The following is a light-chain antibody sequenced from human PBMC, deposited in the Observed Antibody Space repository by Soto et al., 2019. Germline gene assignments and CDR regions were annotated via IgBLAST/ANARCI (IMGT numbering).Light chain of an antibody. Sequence: EIVLTQSPGTLSLSPGERATLSCRASQSVSSGFLAWYQQKPGQAPRLLIYGASSRATGIPDGFSGSGSGTDFTLTISRLEPEDFAVYYCQQYGSSPPITFGQGTRLEIK. CDR1: QSVSSGF. CDR2: GAS. V-gene: IGKV3-20*01. J-gene: IGKJ5*01. CDR3: QQYGSSPPIT.